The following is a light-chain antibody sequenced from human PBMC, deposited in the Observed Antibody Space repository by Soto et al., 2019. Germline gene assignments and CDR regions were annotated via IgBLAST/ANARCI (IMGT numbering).Light chain of an antibody. CDR2: ANN. CDR1: SSNIGAGYD. Sequence: QSVLTQPPSVSGAPGQRVTISCTGSSSNIGAGYDVHWYHQLPGIAPKLLIYANNNRPSGVPDRFSGSKSGTSASLAITGLQAEDEADYYCQSYDSSLSAVVFGGGTKLTVL. CDR3: QSYDSSLSAVV. V-gene: IGLV1-40*01. J-gene: IGLJ2*01.